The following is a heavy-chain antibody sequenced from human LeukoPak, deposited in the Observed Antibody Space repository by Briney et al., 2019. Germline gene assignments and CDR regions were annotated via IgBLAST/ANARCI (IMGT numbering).Heavy chain of an antibody. Sequence: ASVKVSCKASGGTFSSYAISWVRQAPEQGLEWMGGIIPIFDTANYAQKFQGRVTITTDESTSTAYMELSSLRSEDTAVYYCARVTGTDWSYFDYWGQGTLVTVSS. CDR3: ARVTGTDWSYFDY. CDR1: GGTFSSYA. V-gene: IGHV1-69*05. CDR2: IIPIFDTA. D-gene: IGHD1-7*01. J-gene: IGHJ4*02.